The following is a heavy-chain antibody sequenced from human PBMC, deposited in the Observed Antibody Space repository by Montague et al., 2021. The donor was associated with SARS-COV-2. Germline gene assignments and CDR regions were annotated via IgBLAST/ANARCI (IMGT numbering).Heavy chain of an antibody. V-gene: IGHV3-30*04. D-gene: IGHD6-13*01. CDR2: ISCDGSNK. CDR3: ARPALESYSKSWYLDY. Sequence: SLRLSCAVSGFTFSSYAMHWVRQAPGKGLEWVVVISCDGSNKYYADSVKGRFTISRDNSKNTLYLQMNSLRAEDTAVYYCARPALESYSKSWYLDYWGQGTLVTVSS. CDR1: GFTFSSYA. J-gene: IGHJ4*02.